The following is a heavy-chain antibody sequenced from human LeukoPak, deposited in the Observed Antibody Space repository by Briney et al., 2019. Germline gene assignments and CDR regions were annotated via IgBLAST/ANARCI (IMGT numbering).Heavy chain of an antibody. CDR1: GFTFSSYG. CDR2: ISYDGSNK. V-gene: IGHV3-30*18. Sequence: GGSLRLSCAASGFTFSSYGIHWVRQAPGKGLEWVAVISYDGSNKYYADSVKGRFTISRDNAKNTLYLQMNSLRPEDTALYYCAKDKDFWSGYYRGVPYYYGSDVWGQGTTVTVSS. CDR3: AKDKDFWSGYYRGVPYYYGSDV. J-gene: IGHJ6*02. D-gene: IGHD3-3*01.